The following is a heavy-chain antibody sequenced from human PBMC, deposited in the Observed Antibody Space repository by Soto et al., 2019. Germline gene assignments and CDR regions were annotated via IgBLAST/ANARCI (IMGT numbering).Heavy chain of an antibody. Sequence: QVQLVQSGAEVKKPGSSVKVSCKASGGTFSSYAISWVRQAPGQGLEGMGGIIPIFGTATYAQKFQGRVTITADESTSTGYMELSSLRSEDTAVYYCARSPLATTIPYFDLWGRGTLVTVSS. J-gene: IGHJ2*01. CDR1: GGTFSSYA. V-gene: IGHV1-69*12. CDR2: IIPIFGTA. CDR3: ARSPLATTIPYFDL. D-gene: IGHD5-12*01.